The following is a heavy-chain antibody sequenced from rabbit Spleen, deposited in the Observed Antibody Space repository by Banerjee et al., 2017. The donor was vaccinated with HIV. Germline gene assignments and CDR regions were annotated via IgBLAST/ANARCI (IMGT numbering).Heavy chain of an antibody. CDR2: IDPVFGIT. CDR3: ARDGAGGSYFAL. Sequence: HLKESGGGLVQPGGSLKLSCKASGFTLSSYHMNWVRQAPGKGLEWIGYIDPVFGITYYANWVNGRFSISRENAQNTVFLQMTSLTAADTATYFCARDGAGGSYFALWGPGTLVTVS. D-gene: IGHD8-1*01. CDR1: GFTLSSYH. J-gene: IGHJ4*01. V-gene: IGHV1S7*01.